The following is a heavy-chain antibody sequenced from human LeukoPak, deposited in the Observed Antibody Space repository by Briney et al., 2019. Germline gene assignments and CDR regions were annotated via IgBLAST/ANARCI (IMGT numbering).Heavy chain of an antibody. Sequence: PSETLSLTCTVSGGSISSYYWSWIRQPPGKGLEWIGYIYYSGCTNYNPSLKSRVTISVDTSKNQFSLKLSSVTAADTALYYCARDLVGATWLPGSDAFDIWGLGTMVIVSS. J-gene: IGHJ3*02. CDR3: ARDLVGATWLPGSDAFDI. V-gene: IGHV4-59*12. D-gene: IGHD1-26*01. CDR2: IYYSGCT. CDR1: GGSISSYY.